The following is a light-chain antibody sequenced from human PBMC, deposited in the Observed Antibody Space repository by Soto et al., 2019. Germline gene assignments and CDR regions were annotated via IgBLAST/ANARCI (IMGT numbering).Light chain of an antibody. CDR1: QSINRG. Sequence: EIGMTQSPATLSVSLGERATLSCRASQSINRGLAWYVQKPGQAPSLLIYHTSTSATGIPGRFSCSLSGTDFTLAFSILQSEDFAVDCSPESSLPPKTFGQGTKV. CDR3: PESSLPPKT. J-gene: IGKJ1*01. CDR2: HTS. V-gene: IGKV3D-15*01.